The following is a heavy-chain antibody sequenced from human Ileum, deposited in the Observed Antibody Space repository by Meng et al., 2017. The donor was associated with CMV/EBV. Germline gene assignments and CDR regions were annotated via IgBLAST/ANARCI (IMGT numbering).Heavy chain of an antibody. CDR1: GFTFSRFW. D-gene: IGHD2-15*01. CDR3: ASEDCNAGICYPFDY. V-gene: IGHV3-7*01. J-gene: IGHJ4*01. CDR2: IKEDGSDK. Sequence: GGSLRLSCAASGFTFSRFWMNWVRQVPGKGLEWVASIKEDGSDKYYVDSVKGRFTISRDNTKNSLYLQMDNLRAADTAVYYCASEDCNAGICYPFDYWGPGNLVHVAS.